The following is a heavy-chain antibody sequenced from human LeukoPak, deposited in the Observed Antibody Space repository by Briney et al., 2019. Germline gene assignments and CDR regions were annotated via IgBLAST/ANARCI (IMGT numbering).Heavy chain of an antibody. CDR1: GFTFSSYA. Sequence: GGSLRLSCAASGFTFSSYAMSWVRQAPGKGLEWVSAISGSGGSTYYADSVKGRFTISRDNSKNTLYLQMNNLRADDTAVYYCAKALIVVVVAATDAAFDIWGQGTMVTVSS. V-gene: IGHV3-23*01. CDR3: AKALIVVVVAATDAAFDI. J-gene: IGHJ3*02. CDR2: ISGSGGST. D-gene: IGHD2-15*01.